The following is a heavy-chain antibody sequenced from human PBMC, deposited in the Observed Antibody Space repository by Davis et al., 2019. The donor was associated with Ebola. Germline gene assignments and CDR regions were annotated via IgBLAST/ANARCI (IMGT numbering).Heavy chain of an antibody. V-gene: IGHV1-18*01. CDR1: GYTFTSYG. J-gene: IGHJ4*02. D-gene: IGHD4-17*01. CDR3: ASGTTVTTGFDN. Sequence: ASVKVSCKASGYTFTSYGISWVRQAPGQGLEWMGWISAYNGNTNYAQKLQGRVTMTTDTSTSTAYMELSSLRSEDTAVYYCASGTTVTTGFDNWGQGTLVTVSS. CDR2: ISAYNGNT.